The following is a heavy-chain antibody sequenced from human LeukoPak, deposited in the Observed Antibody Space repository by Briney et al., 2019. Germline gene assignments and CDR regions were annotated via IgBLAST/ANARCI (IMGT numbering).Heavy chain of an antibody. Sequence: GGSLRLSCAASGFNFSVYPMTWVRQAPGKGLEWFSALSGSGDNAYYADSVKGWFTISRDNSKNTLYLQMISLRAEDRAIYYCAKDRGYWGQGTLVTVSS. J-gene: IGHJ4*02. D-gene: IGHD2-15*01. CDR3: AKDRGY. CDR2: LSGSGDNA. CDR1: GFNFSVYP. V-gene: IGHV3-23*01.